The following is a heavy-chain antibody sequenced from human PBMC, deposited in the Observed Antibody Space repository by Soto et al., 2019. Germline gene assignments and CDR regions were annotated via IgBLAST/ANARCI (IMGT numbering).Heavy chain of an antibody. J-gene: IGHJ4*02. CDR2: IYHSGST. Sequence: SETLSLTCAVSGGSISSDNWWSWVRQPPGKGLEWIGEIYHSGSTNYNPSLKSRVTMSVVPSKNLFSLTLNSVTAADTAFYYCARDQGSHPGDWGQGTLDTVSS. CDR3: ARDQGSHPGD. D-gene: IGHD6-13*01. CDR1: GGSISSDNW. V-gene: IGHV4-4*02.